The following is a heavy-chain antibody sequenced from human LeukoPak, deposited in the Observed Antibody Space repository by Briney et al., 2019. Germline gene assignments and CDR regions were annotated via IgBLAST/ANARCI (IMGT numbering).Heavy chain of an antibody. CDR3: ARGSGSYFNTLVDY. CDR2: ISAYNGNT. Sequence: ASVKVSCKASGYTFTGYGISWVRQAPGQGLEWMGWISAYNGNTNYAQNLQGRVTMTTDTSTSTAYMELRSLRSDDTAVYYCARGSGSYFNTLVDYWGQGTLVTVSS. V-gene: IGHV1-18*01. D-gene: IGHD1-26*01. J-gene: IGHJ4*02. CDR1: GYTFTGYG.